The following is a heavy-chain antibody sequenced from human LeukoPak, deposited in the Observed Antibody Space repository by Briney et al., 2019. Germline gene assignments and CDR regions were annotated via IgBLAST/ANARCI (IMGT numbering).Heavy chain of an antibody. D-gene: IGHD2-15*01. CDR3: ARRYCSGGSCFDY. J-gene: IGHJ4*02. Sequence: SETLSLTCTVSGGSISRSSDYWGWIRQPPGKGLEWIRSIYYSGSTYYNPSLKSRVTISVDTSKNQFSLKLSSVTAADTAVYYCARRYCSGGSCFDYWGQGTLVSVSS. CDR1: GGSISRSSDY. V-gene: IGHV4-39*01. CDR2: IYYSGST.